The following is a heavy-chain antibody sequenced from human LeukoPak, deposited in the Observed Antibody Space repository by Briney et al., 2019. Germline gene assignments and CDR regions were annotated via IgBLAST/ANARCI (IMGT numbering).Heavy chain of an antibody. D-gene: IGHD6-19*01. CDR2: IYYSGST. J-gene: IGHJ3*02. CDR1: GASISSYY. CDR3: ARGQWLAYDAFDI. V-gene: IGHV4-59*01. Sequence: SETLSLTCTVSGASISSYYWSWIRQPPGKGLEWIGYIYYSGSTSYNPSLKSRVTISVDTSKNRFSLKLSSVTAADTAVYYCARGQWLAYDAFDIWGQGTMVTVSS.